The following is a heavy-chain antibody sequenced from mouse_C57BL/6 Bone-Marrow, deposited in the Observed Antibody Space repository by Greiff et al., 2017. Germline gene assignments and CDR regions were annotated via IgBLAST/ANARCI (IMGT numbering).Heavy chain of an antibody. CDR2: INPSTGGT. J-gene: IGHJ3*01. CDR3: ARDGYGGFAY. Sequence: EVQVVESGPELVKPGASVKISCKASGYSFTGYYMNWVKQSPEKSLEWIGEINPSTGGTTYNQKFKAKATLTVDKSSSTAYMQLKSLTSEDSAVYYCARDGYGGFAYWGQGTLVTVSA. D-gene: IGHD2-2*01. V-gene: IGHV1-42*01. CDR1: GYSFTGYY.